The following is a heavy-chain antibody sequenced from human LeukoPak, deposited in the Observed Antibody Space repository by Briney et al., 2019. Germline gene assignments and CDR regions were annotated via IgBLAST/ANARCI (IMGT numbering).Heavy chain of an antibody. J-gene: IGHJ5*02. CDR3: ARFHYYGSGSYHNWFDP. CDR1: GGSISSYY. Sequence: PSETLSLTCTVSGGSISSYYWSWIRQPPGKGLEWIGYIYYSGSTSYNPSLKSRVTISVDTSKNQFSLKLSSVTAADTAVYYCARFHYYGSGSYHNWFDPWGQGTLVTVSS. CDR2: IYYSGST. D-gene: IGHD3-10*01. V-gene: IGHV4-59*01.